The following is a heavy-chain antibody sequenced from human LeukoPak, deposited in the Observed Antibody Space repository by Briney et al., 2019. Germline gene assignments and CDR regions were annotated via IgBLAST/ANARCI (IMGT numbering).Heavy chain of an antibody. CDR1: GYTFTGYY. Sequence: ASVKVSCKASGYTFTGYYMHWVRQAPGQGLEWMGWINPNSGGTNYAQKFQGRVIMTRDTSITTAYMELSSLRSDDTAVYYCARRGSTGNWYFDLWVRGTLVTVSS. CDR3: ARRGSTGNWYFDL. D-gene: IGHD3-16*01. V-gene: IGHV1-2*02. CDR2: INPNSGGT. J-gene: IGHJ2*01.